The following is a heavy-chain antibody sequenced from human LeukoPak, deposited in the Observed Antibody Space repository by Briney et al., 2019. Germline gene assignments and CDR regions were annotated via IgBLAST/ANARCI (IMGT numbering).Heavy chain of an antibody. CDR3: ARVDLTIFGVVIPYYYYYMDV. CDR1: GFTFSDYY. D-gene: IGHD3-3*01. Sequence: PGGSLRLSCAASGFTFSDYYMSWIRQAPGKGLEWVSYISSCGSTIYYADSVKGRFTISRDNAKNSLYLQMNSLRAGDTAVYYCARVDLTIFGVVIPYYYYYMDVWGKGTTVTVSS. V-gene: IGHV3-11*04. CDR2: ISSCGSTI. J-gene: IGHJ6*03.